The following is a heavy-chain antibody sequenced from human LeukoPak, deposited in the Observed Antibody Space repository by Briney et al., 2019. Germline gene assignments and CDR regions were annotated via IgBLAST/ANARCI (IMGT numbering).Heavy chain of an antibody. V-gene: IGHV3-53*01. CDR2: IYSGGST. D-gene: IGHD3-16*01. J-gene: IGHJ4*02. CDR1: GFTVSSNY. CDR3: ARARGGIRLDY. Sequence: GGSLRLSCAASGFTVSSNYMSWVRQAPGKGLEWVSVIYSGGSTYYADSVKGRFTISRDNSKNTLYLQMNSLRAEDTAVYYCARARGGIRLDYWGQGTLVTVSS.